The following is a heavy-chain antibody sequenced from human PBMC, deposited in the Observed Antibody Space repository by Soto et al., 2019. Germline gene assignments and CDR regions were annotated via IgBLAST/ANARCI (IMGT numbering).Heavy chain of an antibody. CDR3: ARLGKDVVWGGAFDM. V-gene: IGHV5-51*01. CDR2: IYPGDSDS. D-gene: IGHD3-16*01. J-gene: IGHJ3*02. CDR1: GFTFSAYW. Sequence: GESLKISCEGSGFTFSAYWVAWVRQRPGKGLEWMGNIYPGDSDSKYSPSFEGQVTFSVDKLSSTAYLQWSSLQASDTAIYYCARLGKDVVWGGAFDMWGQGTLVTVSS.